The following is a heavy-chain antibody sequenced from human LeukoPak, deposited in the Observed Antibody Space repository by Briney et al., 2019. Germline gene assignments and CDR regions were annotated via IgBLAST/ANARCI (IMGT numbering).Heavy chain of an antibody. D-gene: IGHD4-23*01. Sequence: ASVKVSCRTSGFTFTGYYVHWIRQAPGQGLEWMGRINPNSGETIYAERFQGRVTMTRDTSISTAYMELSSLRSDDTAVYYCARDRQLWGGNYNWFDPWGQGTLVTVSS. CDR1: GFTFTGYY. CDR2: INPNSGET. J-gene: IGHJ5*02. V-gene: IGHV1-2*06. CDR3: ARDRQLWGGNYNWFDP.